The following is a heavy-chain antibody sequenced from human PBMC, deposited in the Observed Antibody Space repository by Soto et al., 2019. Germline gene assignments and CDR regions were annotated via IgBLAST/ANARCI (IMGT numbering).Heavy chain of an antibody. V-gene: IGHV3-23*01. CDR1: GFTFTNYA. CDR2: ISGSGDNT. J-gene: IGHJ4*02. CDR3: AKDRGMTTVTTVAY. Sequence: GGSLRLSCVASGFTFTNYAMSWVRQAPEKGLEWVSTISGSGDNTYYVDSVKGRFTISRDNSKNTLYLQMNNLRAEDTAVYFCAKDRGMTTVTTVAYWGQGALVTVSS. D-gene: IGHD4-17*01.